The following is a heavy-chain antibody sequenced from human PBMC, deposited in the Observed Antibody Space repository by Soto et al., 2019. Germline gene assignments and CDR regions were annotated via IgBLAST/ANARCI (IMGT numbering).Heavy chain of an antibody. V-gene: IGHV3-30*18. D-gene: IGHD5-12*01. J-gene: IGHJ4*02. CDR1: GFTFRNYV. Sequence: QVQLVESGGGVVQPGRSLSLSCAASGFTFRNYVMHWVRQAPGKGLEWVAVISSDGSNKYYADSVKGRFTISRDNSKNTLYLQMNSLRTEYTAVYYCTKDRATHRNYWCQGTLVTVSS. CDR3: TKDRATHRNY. CDR2: ISSDGSNK.